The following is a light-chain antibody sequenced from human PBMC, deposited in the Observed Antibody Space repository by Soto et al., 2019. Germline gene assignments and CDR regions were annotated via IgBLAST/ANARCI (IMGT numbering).Light chain of an antibody. V-gene: IGLV2-23*01. CDR3: CSYVGARTYV. CDR1: ISDVGSSGP. Sequence: QSVLTQPASVSGSPGQSITISCSGSISDVGSSGPVSWYQHHPGQVPKLIIYEGSRRLSGVSSRFSGSKTGNTASLTITGLQAEDEANYYCCSYVGARTYVFGTGTKVTVL. J-gene: IGLJ1*01. CDR2: EGS.